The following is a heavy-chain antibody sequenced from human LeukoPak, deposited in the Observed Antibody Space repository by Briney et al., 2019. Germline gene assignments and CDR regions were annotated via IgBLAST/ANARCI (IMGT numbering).Heavy chain of an antibody. CDR3: AKDLERGYDYYFDY. V-gene: IGHV1-2*06. J-gene: IGHJ4*02. CDR1: GYTFTDYY. D-gene: IGHD5-12*01. CDR2: INPNSGGT. Sequence: ASVKVSCKASGYTFTDYYIHWVRQAPGQGLEWMGRINPNSGGTNYAQIFQGRVTMTRDTSITTAYMELRILKSDDTAVYYCAKDLERGYDYYFDYWGQGILVTVSS.